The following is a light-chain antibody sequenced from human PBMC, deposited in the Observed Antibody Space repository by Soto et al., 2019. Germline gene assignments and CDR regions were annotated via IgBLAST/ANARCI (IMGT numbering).Light chain of an antibody. Sequence: VLTQSPGTLSLSPGEGATLSCRASQRVASDLGWYLQKPGQPPRRLISDASISATGIPDRISGSGSERDFTLTISRLEPEDAAVYYCQQYLNSPRTFGQGTKVDIK. CDR1: QRVASD. J-gene: IGKJ1*01. CDR2: DAS. CDR3: QQYLNSPRT. V-gene: IGKV3-20*01.